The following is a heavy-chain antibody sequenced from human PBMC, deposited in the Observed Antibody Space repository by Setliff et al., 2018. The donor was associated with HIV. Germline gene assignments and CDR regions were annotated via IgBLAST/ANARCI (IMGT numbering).Heavy chain of an antibody. Sequence: ASVKVSCKASGYNLHNYGITWVRQAPGQGLEWMGWINTHTGNTNSAQRFQGRVTITADESTSTAYMELSSLRSEDTAVYYCARGGVYYYDSSGWSMDYWGQGTLVTVSS. J-gene: IGHJ4*02. V-gene: IGHV1-18*01. CDR1: GYNLHNYG. D-gene: IGHD3-22*01. CDR3: ARGGVYYYDSSGWSMDY. CDR2: INTHTGNT.